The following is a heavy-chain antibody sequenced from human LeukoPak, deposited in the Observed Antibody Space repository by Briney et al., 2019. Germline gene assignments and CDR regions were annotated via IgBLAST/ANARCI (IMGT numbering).Heavy chain of an antibody. V-gene: IGHV1-8*01. CDR1: GYTFTSYD. Sequence: ASVKVSCKASGYTFTSYDINWVRQATGQGLEWMGWMNPNSGNTGYAQKFQGRVTMTRNTSISTAYMELSSLRSEDTAVYYCARGRLRYFDWLADYYYYMDVWGKGTTVTISS. J-gene: IGHJ6*03. CDR3: ARGRLRYFDWLADYYYYMDV. CDR2: MNPNSGNT. D-gene: IGHD3-9*01.